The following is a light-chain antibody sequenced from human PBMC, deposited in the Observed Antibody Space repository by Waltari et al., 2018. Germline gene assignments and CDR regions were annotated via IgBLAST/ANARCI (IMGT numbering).Light chain of an antibody. CDR3: AAWDDSLSGPV. CDR2: RSN. Sequence: SSSDIGSTYVYWYQQLPGTAPKLLIYRSNQRPSGVPDRFSGSRSGTSASLAISGLRSEDEADYHCAAWDDSLSGPVFGGGTKLTVL. CDR1: SSDIGSTY. V-gene: IGLV1-47*01. J-gene: IGLJ3*02.